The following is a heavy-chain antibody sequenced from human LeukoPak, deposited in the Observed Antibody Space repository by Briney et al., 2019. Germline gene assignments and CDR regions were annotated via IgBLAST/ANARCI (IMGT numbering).Heavy chain of an antibody. CDR3: AKKEGRTYSSWYMDV. V-gene: IGHV3-23*01. D-gene: IGHD2-21*01. CDR1: GFAFSGYA. J-gene: IGHJ6*03. CDR2: IGARGDVT. Sequence: GGSLRLSCTVSGFAFSGYAMSWVRQAPGKGPEWVSSIGARGDVTYSADSVKGRFTISRDNSKRTLFLQMNSLRAEDTAIYYCAKKEGRTYSSWYMDVWGKGTTVTVSS.